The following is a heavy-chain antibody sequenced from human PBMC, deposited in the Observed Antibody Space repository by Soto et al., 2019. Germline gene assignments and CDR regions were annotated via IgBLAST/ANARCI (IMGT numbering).Heavy chain of an antibody. D-gene: IGHD3-10*01. CDR2: ISYDGSNK. V-gene: IGHV3-30*18. Sequence: QVQLGESGGGVVQPGRSLRLSCAASGFTISSYGMHWVRQAPGKGLEWVAVISYDGSNKYYADSVKGRFTISRDNSKNTLYLQMNSLRAEDTAVYYCAKEIGPWGFGELLPPARFDPWGQGTLVTVSS. CDR3: AKEIGPWGFGELLPPARFDP. CDR1: GFTISSYG. J-gene: IGHJ5*02.